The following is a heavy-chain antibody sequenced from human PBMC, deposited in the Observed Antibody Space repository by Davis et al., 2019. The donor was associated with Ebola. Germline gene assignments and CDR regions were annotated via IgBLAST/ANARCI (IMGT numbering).Heavy chain of an antibody. Sequence: PSEILSLTCTVSGGSISSYYWSWIRQPPGKGLEWIGYIYYSGSTNYNPSLKSRVTISVDTSKNQFSLKLSSVTAADTAVYYCARRSNWNDVGWFDPWGQGTLVTVSS. V-gene: IGHV4-59*08. CDR1: GGSISSYY. CDR2: IYYSGST. CDR3: ARRSNWNDVGWFDP. D-gene: IGHD1-20*01. J-gene: IGHJ5*02.